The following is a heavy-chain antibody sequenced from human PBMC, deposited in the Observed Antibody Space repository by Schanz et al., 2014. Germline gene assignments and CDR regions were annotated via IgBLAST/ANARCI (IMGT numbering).Heavy chain of an antibody. Sequence: VQLEQSGAEVKKPGSSVKVSCKASGGTFSSFGINWVRQAPGQRLEWMGWISAYNGNTNYAQKLQGRVTMTTDTSTSTAYMELRSLRSDDTAVYYCARGGYSSGWYDRDIAHFDYWGQGTLVTVSS. J-gene: IGHJ4*02. CDR3: ARGGYSSGWYDRDIAHFDY. D-gene: IGHD6-19*01. V-gene: IGHV1-18*01. CDR2: ISAYNGNT. CDR1: GGTFSSFG.